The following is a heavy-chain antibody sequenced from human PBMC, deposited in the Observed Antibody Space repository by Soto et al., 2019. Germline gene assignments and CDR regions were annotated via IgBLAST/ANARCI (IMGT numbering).Heavy chain of an antibody. J-gene: IGHJ6*02. Sequence: QVQLVESGGGVVQPGRSLRLSCAASGFTFSGYAMHWVRQAPGKGLEWVAVISYDGSNKYYADSVKGRFTISRDNSKNTLYLQMNSLRAEDTAVYYCARDNYDILTGYHPDYYYYYGMDVWGQGTTVTVSS. V-gene: IGHV3-30-3*01. D-gene: IGHD3-9*01. CDR1: GFTFSGYA. CDR2: ISYDGSNK. CDR3: ARDNYDILTGYHPDYYYYYGMDV.